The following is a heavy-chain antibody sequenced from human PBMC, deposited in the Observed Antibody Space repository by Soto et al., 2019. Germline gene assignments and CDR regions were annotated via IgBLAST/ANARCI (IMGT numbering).Heavy chain of an antibody. CDR1: GGIFGSHG. CDR3: VRDRRIYYSDPHDEFVASDYEV. D-gene: IGHD3-22*01. Sequence: QVQLIQSEAEVKKPGSSVRVSCTASGGIFGSHGFSWVRQAPGQRLEWVGGFIPIFRTLTYTEKFQARVRIAAEELTNTVYLDLSSLTSEDTAVYYCVRDRRIYYSDPHDEFVASDYEVWGQGTMVSVSS. V-gene: IGHV1-69*01. CDR2: FIPIFRTL. J-gene: IGHJ3*01.